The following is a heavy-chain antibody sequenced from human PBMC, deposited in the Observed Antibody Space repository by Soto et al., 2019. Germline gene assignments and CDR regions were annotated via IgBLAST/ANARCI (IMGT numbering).Heavy chain of an antibody. CDR1: GYTFTTFG. V-gene: IGHV1-18*01. CDR2: ISGYNGHT. CDR3: AREGEMPYYYYGLDV. Sequence: QVQLVQSGAEVRKPGASVKVSCKASGYTFTTFGISWVRQAPGQGLEWMGWISGYNGHTKYAQKFQGRVTMTTETSTNTVYMDLRILRSDDTAVYYCAREGEMPYYYYGLDVW. D-gene: IGHD3-16*01. J-gene: IGHJ6*01.